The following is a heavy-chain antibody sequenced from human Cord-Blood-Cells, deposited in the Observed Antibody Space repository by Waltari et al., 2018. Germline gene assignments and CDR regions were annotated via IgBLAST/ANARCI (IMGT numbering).Heavy chain of an antibody. CDR3: ARDVGGGTLDY. Sequence: QVQLVKSGAEVKKPGASVKVSFKASGYSFTGYYMPWVRQAPGQGLEWMGWIKPNSGGTNYAQKFQGWVTMTRDTSISTAYMWLSRLRSDDTAVYYCARDVGGGTLDYWGQGTLVTVSS. D-gene: IGHD3-16*01. CDR2: IKPNSGGT. J-gene: IGHJ4*02. CDR1: GYSFTGYY. V-gene: IGHV1-2*04.